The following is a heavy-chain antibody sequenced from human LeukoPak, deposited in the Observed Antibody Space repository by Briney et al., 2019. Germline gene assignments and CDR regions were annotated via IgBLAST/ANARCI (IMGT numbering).Heavy chain of an antibody. J-gene: IGHJ4*02. V-gene: IGHV3-7*01. CDR1: GFKFSDYW. Sequence: PGGSLRLSCAASGFKFSDYWMSWVRQVPGKGLEWVANIKHDGSGKYYVDSVKGRFSISRDNVKNTLYLQMNSLRAEDTALYYCARDHLIASAGNDYWGQGTLVTVSS. CDR3: ARDHLIASAGNDY. CDR2: IKHDGSGK. D-gene: IGHD6-13*01.